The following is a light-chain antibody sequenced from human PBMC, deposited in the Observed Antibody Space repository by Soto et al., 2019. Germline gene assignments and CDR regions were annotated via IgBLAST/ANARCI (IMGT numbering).Light chain of an antibody. V-gene: IGKV3-11*01. CDR1: QSVSSY. CDR3: QQRSDWPPLT. Sequence: EIVLTQSPATLSLSPGERATLSCGASQSVSSYLAWYQQKPGQAPRLLIYDASTRATGIPARFSGSGSGTDFTLTISSLEPEDVAVYYCQQRSDWPPLTFGGGTKVEIK. CDR2: DAS. J-gene: IGKJ4*01.